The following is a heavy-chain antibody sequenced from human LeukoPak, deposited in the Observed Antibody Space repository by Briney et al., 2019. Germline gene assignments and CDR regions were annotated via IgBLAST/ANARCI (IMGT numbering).Heavy chain of an antibody. CDR1: GFTFSSYA. D-gene: IGHD2-2*01. CDR2: ISYDGSNK. J-gene: IGHJ3*02. Sequence: GGSLRLSCAASGFTFSSYAMHWVRQAPGKGLEWVAVISYDGSNKYYADSVKGRFTISRDNSKNTLYLQMNSLRAEDTAVYYSAYCSSTSCYGGDAFDIWGQGTMVTVSS. CDR3: AYCSSTSCYGGDAFDI. V-gene: IGHV3-30*01.